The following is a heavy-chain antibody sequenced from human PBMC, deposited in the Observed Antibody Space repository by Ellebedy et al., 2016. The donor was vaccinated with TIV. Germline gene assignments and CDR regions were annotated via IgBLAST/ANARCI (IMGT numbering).Heavy chain of an antibody. Sequence: SETLSLTCTVSGGSICSGGYYWSWIRQHPGKGLEWIGYIYYSGSTYYNPSLKSRVTISVDTSKNQFSLKLSSVTAADTAVYYCARNGYLGKDVPYYYGMDVWGQGTTVTVSS. V-gene: IGHV4-31*03. D-gene: IGHD3-16*01. CDR2: IYYSGST. CDR1: GGSICSGGYY. CDR3: ARNGYLGKDVPYYYGMDV. J-gene: IGHJ6*02.